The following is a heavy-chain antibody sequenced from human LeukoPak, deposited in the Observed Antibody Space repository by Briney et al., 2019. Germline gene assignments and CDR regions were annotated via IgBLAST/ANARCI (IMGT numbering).Heavy chain of an antibody. CDR2: MNPNSGNT. V-gene: IGHV1-8*01. CDR3: ARGARGRYDFWSGYYTPYYYYYMDV. Sequence: ASVKVSCKASGYTFTSYDINWVRQATGQGLEWMGWMNPNSGNTGYAQKFQGRVTMTRNTSISTAYMELSSLRSEDTAVYYCARGARGRYDFWSGYYTPYYYYYMDVWGKGTTVTVSS. CDR1: GYTFTSYD. J-gene: IGHJ6*03. D-gene: IGHD3-3*01.